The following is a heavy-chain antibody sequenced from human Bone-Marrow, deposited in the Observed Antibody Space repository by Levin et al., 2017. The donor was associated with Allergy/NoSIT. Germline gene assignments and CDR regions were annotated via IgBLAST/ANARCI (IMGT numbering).Heavy chain of an antibody. CDR2: ISWNSGSL. CDR3: VRSSDYWGSFDL. CDR1: GFTVEDYA. D-gene: IGHD4-23*01. Sequence: SLKISCAASGFTVEDYALHWVRQVPGKGLEWVSGISWNSGSLAYAVSVKGRFTITRDNAKNSLYLQMNSLRAEDTALYYCVRSSDYWGSFDLWGQGTLVTVSS. V-gene: IGHV3-9*01. J-gene: IGHJ3*01.